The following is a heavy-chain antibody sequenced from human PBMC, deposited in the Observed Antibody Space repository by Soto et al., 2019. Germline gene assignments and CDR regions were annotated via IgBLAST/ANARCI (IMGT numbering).Heavy chain of an antibody. CDR2: IVVGSGNT. Sequence: GASVKVSCKASGFTFTSSAVQWVRQARGQRLEWIGWIVVGSGNTNYAQKFQERVTVTRDMSTSTAYMELSSLRSEDTAVYYCAAYPRLWELLEAFVIWGQATMVTVSS. J-gene: IGHJ3*02. D-gene: IGHD1-26*01. V-gene: IGHV1-58*01. CDR3: AAYPRLWELLEAFVI. CDR1: GFTFTSSA.